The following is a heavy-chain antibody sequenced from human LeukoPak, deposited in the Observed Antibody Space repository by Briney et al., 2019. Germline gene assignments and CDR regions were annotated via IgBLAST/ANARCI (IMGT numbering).Heavy chain of an antibody. CDR3: AAVSKFGPPQSGLRDY. CDR1: GFTFTSSA. V-gene: IGHV1-58*02. Sequence: SVKVSCKASGFTFTSSAMQWVRQARGQRPEWIGWIVVGSGNTNYAQKFQERVTITRDMSTSTAYMELSSLRSEDTAVYYCAAVSKFGPPQSGLRDYWGQGTLVTVSS. J-gene: IGHJ4*02. CDR2: IVVGSGNT. D-gene: IGHD3-10*01.